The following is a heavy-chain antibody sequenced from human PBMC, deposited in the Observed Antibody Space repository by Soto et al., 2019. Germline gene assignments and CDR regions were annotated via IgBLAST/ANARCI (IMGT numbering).Heavy chain of an antibody. Sequence: QVQLVQSGAEVKKPGASVKVSCKASGYTFTNYGISWVRQAPGQGLEWMGWINAYNGNRNYAQKLQGRVTMTTDTSRSTPYMELRSLRSDDTAGYYCGRDWSGVDYWCQGTEGSVSS. CDR2: INAYNGNR. CDR3: GRDWSGVDY. J-gene: IGHJ4*01. CDR1: GYTFTNYG. V-gene: IGHV1-18*01.